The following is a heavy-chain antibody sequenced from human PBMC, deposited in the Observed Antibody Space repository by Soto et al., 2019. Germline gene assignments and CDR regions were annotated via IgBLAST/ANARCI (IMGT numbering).Heavy chain of an antibody. CDR3: AHHNSITIFGVVQVDNWFDP. CDR2: IYWDDGK. D-gene: IGHD3-3*01. J-gene: IGHJ5*02. CDR1: GFSLSTSGVG. Sequence: QITLKESGPTLVKPTQTLTLTCTFSGFSLSTSGVGVGWIRQPPGKALEWLALIYWDDGKRYSPSLKSRLTITKDTSKNQVVLTMTNMDPVDTATYYCAHHNSITIFGVVQVDNWFDPWGQGTLVTVSS. V-gene: IGHV2-5*02.